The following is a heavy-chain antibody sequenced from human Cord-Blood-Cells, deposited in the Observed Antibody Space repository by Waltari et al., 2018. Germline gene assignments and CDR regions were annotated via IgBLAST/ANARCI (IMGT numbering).Heavy chain of an antibody. D-gene: IGHD5-12*01. CDR1: GGSISSSSYY. J-gene: IGHJ4*02. Sequence: QLQLQESGPGLVKPSETLSLTCTVSGGSISSSSYYWGWIRQPPGKGLEWIGSIYYSGSTYYNPSLKSRVTISVDTSKNQFSLKLSSVTAADTAVYYCATEGSGYSGYDKKGSLDYCGQGTLVTVSS. V-gene: IGHV4-39*01. CDR3: ATEGSGYSGYDKKGSLDY. CDR2: IYYSGST.